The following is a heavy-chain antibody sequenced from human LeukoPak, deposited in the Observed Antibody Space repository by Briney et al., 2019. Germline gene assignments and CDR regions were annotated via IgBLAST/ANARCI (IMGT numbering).Heavy chain of an antibody. CDR1: GFTFSSYG. D-gene: IGHD3-3*01. CDR3: AKDGSDFWGDYYFDY. Sequence: GGSLSLSCGASGFTFSSYGMHWVRQAPGKGREWVAFIRYDGSNKYYADSVKGRFTITRDNSKNTLYLQMNSLRAEDTAVYYCAKDGSDFWGDYYFDYWGQGTLVTVSS. V-gene: IGHV3-30*02. J-gene: IGHJ4*02. CDR2: IRYDGSNK.